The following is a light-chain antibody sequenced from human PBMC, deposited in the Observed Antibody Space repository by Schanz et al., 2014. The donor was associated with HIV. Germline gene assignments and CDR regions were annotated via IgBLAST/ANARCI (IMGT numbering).Light chain of an antibody. Sequence: EIVLTQSPATLSLSSGERATLSCGASQYVSGSYVAWYQQKPGLAPRLLIYDASTRAAGTPDRFSGSGSGSAFTLIISRLEPADIAVYYCQQYGGSPTFGQGTKVEIK. CDR2: DAS. J-gene: IGKJ1*01. V-gene: IGKV3D-20*01. CDR3: QQYGGSPT. CDR1: QYVSGSY.